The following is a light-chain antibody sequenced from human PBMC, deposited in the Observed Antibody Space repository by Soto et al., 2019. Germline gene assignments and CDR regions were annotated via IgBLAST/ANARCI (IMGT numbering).Light chain of an antibody. J-gene: IGLJ2*01. V-gene: IGLV2-8*01. CDR3: SSYGGYNTVI. CDR2: EVS. Sequence: QSALTQPPSASGSPGQSVTISCTGTSRDVGGYNYVSWYQQHPDKAPKLIIYEVSKRPSGVPDRFSGSKSGNTASLTVSGLQAEDEADYYCSSYGGYNTVIFGGGTKLTVL. CDR1: SRDVGGYNY.